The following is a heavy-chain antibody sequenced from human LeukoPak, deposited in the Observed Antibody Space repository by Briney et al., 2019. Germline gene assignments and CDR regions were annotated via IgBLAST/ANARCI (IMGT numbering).Heavy chain of an antibody. CDR1: GFTFSSYA. J-gene: IGHJ4*02. V-gene: IGHV3-23*01. Sequence: GGSLRLSCAASGFTFSSYAMSWVRQAPGKGLEWVSAISGSGGSTYYADSVKGRFTISRDNSKNTLYLQMNSLRAEDTAVYYCARDFEGGYYYGSGSYYSFLSFWGQGTLVTVSS. D-gene: IGHD3-10*01. CDR3: ARDFEGGYYYGSGSYYSFLSF. CDR2: ISGSGGST.